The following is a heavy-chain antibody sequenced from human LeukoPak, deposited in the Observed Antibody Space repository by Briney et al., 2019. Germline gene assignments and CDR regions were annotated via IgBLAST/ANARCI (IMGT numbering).Heavy chain of an antibody. D-gene: IGHD5-12*01. CDR2: TYYRSKWYN. CDR3: ARGGGYSGYDYSYPVPSDAFDI. CDR1: GDSVSSNSAA. Sequence: SQTLSLTCAISGDSVSSNSAAWNWIRQSPSRGLEWLGRTYYRSKWYNDYAVSVKSRITINPDTSKNQFSLQLNSVTPEDTAVYYCARGGGYSGYDYSYPVPSDAFDIWGQGTMVTVSS. J-gene: IGHJ3*02. V-gene: IGHV6-1*01.